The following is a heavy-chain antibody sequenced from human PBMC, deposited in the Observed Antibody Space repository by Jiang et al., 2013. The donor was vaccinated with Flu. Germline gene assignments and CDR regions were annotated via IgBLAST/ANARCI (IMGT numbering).Heavy chain of an antibody. CDR3: ARGWEGDDFWSGYFGGISY. Sequence: QLLESGGGLVQPGGSLRLSCAASGFTFSSYEMNWVRQAPGKGLEWVSYISSSGSTIYYADSVKGRFTISRDNAKNSLYLQMNSLRAEDTAVYYCARGWEGDDFWSGYFGGISYWGQGTLVTVSS. D-gene: IGHD3-3*01. CDR1: GFTFSSYE. J-gene: IGHJ4*02. CDR2: ISSSGSTI. V-gene: IGHV3-48*03.